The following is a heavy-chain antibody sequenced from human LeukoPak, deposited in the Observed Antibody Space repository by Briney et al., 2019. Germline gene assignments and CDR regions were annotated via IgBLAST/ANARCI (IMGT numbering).Heavy chain of an antibody. CDR3: AKGYTFHGVAHDSGYFDY. CDR1: GFTFCDYT. V-gene: IGHV3-9*03. J-gene: IGHJ4*02. Sequence: KTARSLRLSCVTSGFTFCDYTMHWVRQVPGKGLEWLSGMTWDGGNIAYADSVKGRFTISRDNAKSSLYLQMNSLRNEDMAFYFCAKGYTFHGVAHDSGYFDYWGQGTLVTVSS. D-gene: IGHD3-3*01. CDR2: MTWDGGNI.